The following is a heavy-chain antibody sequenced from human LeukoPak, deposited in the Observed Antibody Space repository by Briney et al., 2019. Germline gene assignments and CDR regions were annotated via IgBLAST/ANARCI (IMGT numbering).Heavy chain of an antibody. Sequence: GGSLRLSCAASGFTFSSYAMHWVRQAPGKGLEWVAVISYDGSNKYYADSVKGRFTISRDNSKNTLYLQMNSLRAEDTAVYYCARGGYSYGYVVGAFDIWGQGTMVTVSS. CDR2: ISYDGSNK. D-gene: IGHD5-18*01. V-gene: IGHV3-30-3*01. CDR3: ARGGYSYGYVVGAFDI. J-gene: IGHJ3*02. CDR1: GFTFSSYA.